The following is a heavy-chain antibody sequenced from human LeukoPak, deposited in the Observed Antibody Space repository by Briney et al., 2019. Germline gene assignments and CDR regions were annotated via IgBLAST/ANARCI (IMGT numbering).Heavy chain of an antibody. D-gene: IGHD3/OR15-3a*01. CDR2: IYHSGST. V-gene: IGHV4-38-2*02. Sequence: SSETLSLTCTVSGYAISSGYYWGWIRQPPGKGLEWIGSIYHSGSTYYNPSLKSRATISVDTSKNQFSLKLSSVTAADTAVYYCARHFGLNWFDPWGQGTLVTVSS. CDR3: ARHFGLNWFDP. CDR1: GYAISSGYY. J-gene: IGHJ5*02.